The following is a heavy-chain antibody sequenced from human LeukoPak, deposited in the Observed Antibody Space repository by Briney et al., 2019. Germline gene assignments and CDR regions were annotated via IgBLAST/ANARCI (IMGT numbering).Heavy chain of an antibody. D-gene: IGHD6-13*01. CDR3: ARGSRVYSSSLGDAFDI. J-gene: IGHJ3*02. V-gene: IGHV1-2*02. Sequence: GASVKVSCKASGYTFTGYYMHWVRQAPGQGLEWMGWINPNSGGTNYAQKFQGRVTMTRDTSISTAYMELSRLRSDDTAVYYCARGSRVYSSSLGDAFDIWGQGTMVTVSS. CDR1: GYTFTGYY. CDR2: INPNSGGT.